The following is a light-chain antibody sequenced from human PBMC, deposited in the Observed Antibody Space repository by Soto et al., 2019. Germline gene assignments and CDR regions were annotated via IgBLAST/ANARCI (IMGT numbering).Light chain of an antibody. CDR1: SSDVGTYNY. V-gene: IGLV2-14*01. CDR3: SSYTRDTALV. J-gene: IGLJ1*01. CDR2: EVS. Sequence: QSVLTQPASVSGSPGQSITISCTGTSSDVGTYNYVSWYQHHPGKAPKLIIYEVSNRPSGVSTRFPGSKSGSTASLTISGLQAEDEADYHCSSYTRDTALVFGTGTKLTVL.